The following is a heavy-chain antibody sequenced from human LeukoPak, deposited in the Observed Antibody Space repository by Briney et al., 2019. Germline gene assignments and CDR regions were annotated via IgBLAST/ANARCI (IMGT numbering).Heavy chain of an antibody. CDR2: IYTSGST. CDR1: GGSISSGSYY. CDR3: ARDRQSYDSSGLGYFDL. D-gene: IGHD3-22*01. Sequence: SETLSLTCTVSGGSISSGSYYWSWIRQPAGKGLEWIGRIYTSGSTNYNPSLKSRVTISVDTSKNQFSLKLSSVTAADTAVYYCARDRQSYDSSGLGYFDLWGRGTLVTVSS. J-gene: IGHJ2*01. V-gene: IGHV4-61*02.